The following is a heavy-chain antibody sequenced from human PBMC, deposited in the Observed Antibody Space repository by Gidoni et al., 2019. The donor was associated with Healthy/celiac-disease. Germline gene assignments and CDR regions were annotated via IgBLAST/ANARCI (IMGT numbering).Heavy chain of an antibody. D-gene: IGHD1-7*01. V-gene: IGHV3-23*01. CDR3: ANYAKTGTTLSCFDY. CDR1: GFPFSSYA. CDR2: ISGSGGST. J-gene: IGHJ4*02. Sequence: EVQLLESGGGLVQPGGSLRLPCAASGFPFSSYAMSWVRQASGKVLEWVSAISGSGGSTYYADSVKGRFTISRDNSKNTLYLQMNSLRAEDTAVYYCANYAKTGTTLSCFDYWGQGTLVTVSS.